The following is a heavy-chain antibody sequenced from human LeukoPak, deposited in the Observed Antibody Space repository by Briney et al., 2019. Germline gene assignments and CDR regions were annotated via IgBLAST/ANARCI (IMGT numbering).Heavy chain of an antibody. Sequence: GESLRLSCAASGFTFTTYWMSWVRQAPGKGLEWVANIKQDGTEKYYVDSVKGRFTISRDNAKNSLYLQLNSLRPEDTGLYYCARDRGGWPDYWGQGTLVTVSS. V-gene: IGHV3-7*01. CDR1: GFTFTTYW. D-gene: IGHD6-19*01. CDR3: ARDRGGWPDY. J-gene: IGHJ4*02. CDR2: IKQDGTEK.